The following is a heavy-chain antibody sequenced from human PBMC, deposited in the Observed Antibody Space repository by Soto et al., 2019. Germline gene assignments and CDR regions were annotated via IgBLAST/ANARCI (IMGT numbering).Heavy chain of an antibody. CDR1: GSTFNNYD. J-gene: IGHJ6*02. CDR2: IGAAGDT. D-gene: IGHD5-12*01. Sequence: GGSLRLSCAASGSTFNNYDMHWVRQATGKGLEWVAVIGAAGDTHYPGSVKGRFTISRENGKNSVYLQMNSLRAGDTAIYYCARDSGYDLTQPGMDVWGQGTTVTVSS. V-gene: IGHV3-13*01. CDR3: ARDSGYDLTQPGMDV.